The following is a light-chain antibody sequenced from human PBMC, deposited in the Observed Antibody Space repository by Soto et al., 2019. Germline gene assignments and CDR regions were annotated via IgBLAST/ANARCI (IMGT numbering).Light chain of an antibody. Sequence: QSVLTQPASVSGSPGQSITISCTGTSSDVGGYNYVSWYQQHPGKAPKLMIYEVSTRPSGVSNRFSGSKSGNTASLTISGLQAEDEADYYCSSYTTSSTPYVFGIGTKVT. CDR2: EVS. J-gene: IGLJ1*01. CDR1: SSDVGGYNY. V-gene: IGLV2-14*01. CDR3: SSYTTSSTPYV.